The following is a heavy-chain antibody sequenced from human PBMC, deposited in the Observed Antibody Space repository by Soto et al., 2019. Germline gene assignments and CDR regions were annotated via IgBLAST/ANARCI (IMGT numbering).Heavy chain of an antibody. Sequence: GSLRLSCEASGVSCSSFAMNWVRQAPGKGLEWVSAIGDSGASTYYADSVKGRFTISRDNSRNTLYLQLNSLRAEDTAVYYCAKGVGLDVWGNGTTVTVSS. CDR1: GVSCSSFA. CDR2: IGDSGAST. J-gene: IGHJ6*04. V-gene: IGHV3-23*01. CDR3: AKGVGLDV. D-gene: IGHD1-26*01.